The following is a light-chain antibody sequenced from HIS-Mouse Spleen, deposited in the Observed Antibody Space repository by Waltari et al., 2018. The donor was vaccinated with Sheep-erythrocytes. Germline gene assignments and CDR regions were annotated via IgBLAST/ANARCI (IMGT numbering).Light chain of an antibody. Sequence: QSVLTQPPPVSAAPGQKVTISCPGSSSNIVNNYVSLYQQLPGTAPKLLIAANQKRPWGMADRVSGCKSGTSATLGSTGLQAGDEADYYCGTWDSSLSAGVFGGGTKLTVL. V-gene: IGLV1-51*01. J-gene: IGLJ3*02. CDR3: GTWDSSLSAGV. CDR1: SSNIVNNY. CDR2: ANQ.